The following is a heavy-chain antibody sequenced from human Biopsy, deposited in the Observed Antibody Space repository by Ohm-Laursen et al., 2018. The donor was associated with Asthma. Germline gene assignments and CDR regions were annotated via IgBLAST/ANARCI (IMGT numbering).Heavy chain of an antibody. CDR3: ARTYYDFLTGQVNDVFAI. D-gene: IGHD3-9*01. J-gene: IGHJ3*02. Sequence: GSSVKVSCKTSGYTFTAYYIHWVRQAPGQGLEWMGWINAGNGNTKYSQKFQGRVTISRDTSASTAYMDLSSLRSEDTAVYYCARTYYDFLTGQVNDVFAIWGQGTMVTVSS. CDR2: INAGNGNT. V-gene: IGHV1-3*01. CDR1: GYTFTAYY.